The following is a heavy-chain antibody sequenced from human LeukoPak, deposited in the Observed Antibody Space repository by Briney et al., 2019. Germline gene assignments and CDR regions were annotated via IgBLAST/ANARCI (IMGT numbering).Heavy chain of an antibody. V-gene: IGHV1-18*01. Sequence: ASVKVSCKASGYTFTIYGISWVRQAPGQGLEWMGWISAYNGNTNYAQKLQGRVTMTTDTSTSTAYMELRSLRSDDTAVYYCARNHGLRLGELSLSGAFDIWGQGTMVTVSS. CDR2: ISAYNGNT. CDR1: GYTFTIYG. D-gene: IGHD3-16*02. J-gene: IGHJ3*02. CDR3: ARNHGLRLGELSLSGAFDI.